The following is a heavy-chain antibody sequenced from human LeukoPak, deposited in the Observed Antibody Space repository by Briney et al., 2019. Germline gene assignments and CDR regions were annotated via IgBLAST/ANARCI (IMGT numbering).Heavy chain of an antibody. D-gene: IGHD3-16*01. Sequence: GGSLRLSCAASGFTFSTYGMNWVRQAPGKGLEWVSSISSSSGYIYYADSVKGRFTISRDNANNSLYLQMNSLRAEDTAVYYCVRVGAGIVGGGREFDYWGQGTLVTVSS. CDR2: ISSSSGYI. V-gene: IGHV3-21*04. J-gene: IGHJ4*02. CDR3: VRVGAGIVGGGREFDY. CDR1: GFTFSTYG.